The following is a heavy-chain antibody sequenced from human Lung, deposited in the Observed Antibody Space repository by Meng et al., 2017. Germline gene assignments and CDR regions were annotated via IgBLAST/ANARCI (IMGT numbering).Heavy chain of an antibody. CDR1: GGAISSFDW. CDR2: IYHGGDT. D-gene: IGHD6-19*01. J-gene: IGHJ4*02. V-gene: IGHV4/OR15-8*02. Sequence: GRLRGWGPGPGKPSGTPSSTCVVSGGAISSFDWWSWVRQPPGKGLEWIGEIYHGGDTNYNPSLKSRVTIAIDRSKNQFSLKLSSVTAADTAVYYCASWIYSCGWQWGQGTLVTVSS. CDR3: ASWIYSCGWQ.